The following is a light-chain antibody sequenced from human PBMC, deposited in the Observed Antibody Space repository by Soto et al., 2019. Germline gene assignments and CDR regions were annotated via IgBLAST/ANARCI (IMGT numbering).Light chain of an antibody. Sequence: EIVLTPSPATLSLSPVERATLSCRASQSVSSYLAWYQQKPGQAPRLLIYDASNRATGIPARFSGSGSGTDFTLTISSLEPEEFAVYYCQQRSNWPITVGQGTRLEIK. V-gene: IGKV3-11*01. J-gene: IGKJ5*01. CDR1: QSVSSY. CDR3: QQRSNWPIT. CDR2: DAS.